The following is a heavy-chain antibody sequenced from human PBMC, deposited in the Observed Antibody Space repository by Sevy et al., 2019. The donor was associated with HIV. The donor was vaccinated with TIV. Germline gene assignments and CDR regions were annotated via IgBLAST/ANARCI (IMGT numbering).Heavy chain of an antibody. CDR3: ARTYYYDSSGYYGDAFDI. D-gene: IGHD3-22*01. V-gene: IGHV3-48*02. Sequence: GGSLRLSCAASGFTFSSYSMNWVRQAPGKGLGWVSYISSSSSTIYYADSVKGRFTISRDNAKNSLYLQMNSLRDEDTAVYYCARTYYYDSSGYYGDAFDIWGQGTMVTVSS. CDR2: ISSSSSTI. CDR1: GFTFSSYS. J-gene: IGHJ3*02.